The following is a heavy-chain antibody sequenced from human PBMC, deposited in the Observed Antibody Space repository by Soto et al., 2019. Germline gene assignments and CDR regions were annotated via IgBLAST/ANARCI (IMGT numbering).Heavy chain of an antibody. CDR1: GGSFSGYY. V-gene: IGHV4-34*01. CDR3: ARGGDDILTGYPGYYYYGMDV. Sequence: PSETLSLTCAVYGGSFSGYYWSWIRQPPGKGLEWIGEINHSGSTNYNPSLKSRVTISVDTSKNQFSLKLSSVTAADTAVYYCARGGDDILTGYPGYYYYGMDVWGQGTTVTVS. J-gene: IGHJ6*02. D-gene: IGHD3-9*01. CDR2: INHSGST.